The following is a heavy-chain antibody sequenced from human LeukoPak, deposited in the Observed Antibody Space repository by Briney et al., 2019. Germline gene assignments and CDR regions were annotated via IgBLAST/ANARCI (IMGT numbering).Heavy chain of an antibody. Sequence: PSETLSLTCTVSGGSISSYYWSWIRQPPGKGLEWIGYIYYSGSTNYNPSLKSRVTISVDTSKNQFSLKLSSVTAADTAVYYCARYPSGYCSGGSCLLLAFDIWGQGTMVTVSS. CDR3: ARYPSGYCSGGSCLLLAFDI. J-gene: IGHJ3*02. CDR2: IYYSGST. D-gene: IGHD2-15*01. V-gene: IGHV4-59*01. CDR1: GGSISSYY.